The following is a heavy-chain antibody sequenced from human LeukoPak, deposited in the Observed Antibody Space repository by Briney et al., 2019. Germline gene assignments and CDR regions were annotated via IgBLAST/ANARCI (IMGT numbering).Heavy chain of an antibody. CDR3: EKARVMRSSGWFGGDYFDH. Sequence: GGSLRLSCTASGFTFSNYSMSWVRQAPGQGLEWASVITGSGGSTYYADSVKGRFTISRDNSKNTLFLQMNSLRAEDTAVYYCEKARVMRSSGWFGGDYFDHWGQGTLVTVSS. CDR2: ITGSGGST. D-gene: IGHD6-19*01. CDR1: GFTFSNYS. J-gene: IGHJ4*02. V-gene: IGHV3-23*01.